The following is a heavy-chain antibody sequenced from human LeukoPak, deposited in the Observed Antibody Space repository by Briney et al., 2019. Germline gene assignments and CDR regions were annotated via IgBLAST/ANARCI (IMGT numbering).Heavy chain of an antibody. Sequence: GGSLRLSCATSGFTFSSFTMNWVRQAPGKGLEWVSTISDGSRDTHYAGSVKGRFTISRDDSQNIVYLQMDSLRAEDTALYYCTTRLPNHTAYCGQGTQVTVSS. CDR3: TTRLPNHTAY. D-gene: IGHD2-2*01. CDR1: GFTFSSFT. CDR2: ISDGSRDT. V-gene: IGHV3-23*01. J-gene: IGHJ4*02.